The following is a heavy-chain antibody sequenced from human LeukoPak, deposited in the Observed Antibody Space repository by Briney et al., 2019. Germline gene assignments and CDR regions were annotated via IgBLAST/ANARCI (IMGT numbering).Heavy chain of an antibody. CDR3: ARGPRGYYPEEFDY. D-gene: IGHD3-22*01. CDR2: ISSSSSYI. J-gene: IGHJ4*02. V-gene: IGHV3-21*01. CDR1: GFTFSSYS. Sequence: GRSLRLSCAASGFTFSSYSMNWVRQAPGKGLEWVSSISSSSSYIYYADSVKGRFTISRDNAKNSLYLQMNSLRAEDTAVYYCARGPRGYYPEEFDYWGQGTLVTVSS.